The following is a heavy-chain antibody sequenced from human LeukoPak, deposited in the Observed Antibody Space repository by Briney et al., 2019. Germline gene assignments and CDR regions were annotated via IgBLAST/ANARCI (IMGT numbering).Heavy chain of an antibody. CDR1: GYIFTGYY. CDR2: INPNSGGT. CDR3: ASTMIIGAFDI. V-gene: IGHV1-2*02. Sequence: ASVKVSCKASGYIFTGYYIHWVRQAPGQGLEWMGWINPNSGGTNYAQKFQGRVTMTRDTSINIAYMELSRLRSDDTAVYYCASTMIIGAFDIWGQGTMVTVSS. J-gene: IGHJ3*02. D-gene: IGHD3-22*01.